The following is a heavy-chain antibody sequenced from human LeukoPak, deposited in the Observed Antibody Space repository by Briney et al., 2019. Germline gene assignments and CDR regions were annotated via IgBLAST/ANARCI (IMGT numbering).Heavy chain of an antibody. D-gene: IGHD6-19*01. CDR3: ARAVRKESYSSGAVDY. V-gene: IGHV3-48*04. Sequence: GGSLRLSCAASGFTFSSYSMNWVRQAPGKGLEWVSYISSSSSTIYYADSVKGRFTISRDNAKNSLYLQMNSLRAEDTAVYYCARAVRKESYSSGAVDYWGQGTLVTVSS. CDR2: ISSSSSTI. CDR1: GFTFSSYS. J-gene: IGHJ4*02.